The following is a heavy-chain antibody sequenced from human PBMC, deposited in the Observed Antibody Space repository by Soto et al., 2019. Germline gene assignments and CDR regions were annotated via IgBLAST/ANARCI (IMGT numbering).Heavy chain of an antibody. D-gene: IGHD3-10*01. V-gene: IGHV3-48*02. J-gene: IGHJ6*02. CDR2: ISSSSSTI. CDR3: ASMRWFGEFSPWAPSGGMDV. CDR1: GFTFSSYS. Sequence: EVQLVESGGGLVQPGGSLRLSCAASGFTFSSYSMNWVRQAPGKGLEWVPYISSSSSTIYYADSVKGRFTISRDNAKNSLYLQMNSLRDEDTAVYYCASMRWFGEFSPWAPSGGMDVWGQGTTVTVSS.